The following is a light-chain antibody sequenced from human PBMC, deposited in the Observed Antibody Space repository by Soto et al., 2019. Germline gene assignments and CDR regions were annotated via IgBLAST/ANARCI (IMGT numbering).Light chain of an antibody. CDR2: DIS. CDR1: QSVGSY. V-gene: IGKV3-11*01. J-gene: IGKJ1*01. CDR3: QQRTGWPWT. Sequence: EIVLTQSPATLSLSPGERATLTCRASQSVGSYFAWYQQKPGQPPRVLIYDISSRATGVPARFRGSGSGTDFALTISGLEPEDSAVYYCQQRTGWPWTFGQGTKV.